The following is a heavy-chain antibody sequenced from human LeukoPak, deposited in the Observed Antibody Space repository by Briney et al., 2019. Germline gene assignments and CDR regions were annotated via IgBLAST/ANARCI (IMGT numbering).Heavy chain of an antibody. CDR3: AKRSSSWYYFDY. D-gene: IGHD6-13*01. V-gene: IGHV4-59*12. Sequence: PSETLSLTCTVSGGSISSYYWSWIRQPPGKGLEWIGYIYYSGSTNYNPSLKSRVTISVDKSKNQFSLKLSSVTAADTAVYYCAKRSSSWYYFDYWGQGTLVTVSS. CDR2: IYYSGST. CDR1: GGSISSYY. J-gene: IGHJ4*02.